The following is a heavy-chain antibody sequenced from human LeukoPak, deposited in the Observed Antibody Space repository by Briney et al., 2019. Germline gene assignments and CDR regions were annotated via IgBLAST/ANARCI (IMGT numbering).Heavy chain of an antibody. CDR1: GGTFSSYA. V-gene: IGHV1-69*05. Sequence: ASVTVSCTASGGTFSSYAISWVRQAPGQGLEWMGGIIPIFGTANYAQKFQGRVTITTDESTSTAYMELSSLRSEDTAVYYCARPGYCSRTSGSEPFDYWGQGTLVTVSS. CDR2: IIPIFGTA. D-gene: IGHD2-2*03. J-gene: IGHJ4*02. CDR3: ARPGYCSRTSGSEPFDY.